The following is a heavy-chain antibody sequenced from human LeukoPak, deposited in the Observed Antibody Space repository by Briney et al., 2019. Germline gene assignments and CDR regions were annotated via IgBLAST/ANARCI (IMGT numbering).Heavy chain of an antibody. Sequence: ASVKVSCKASGYTFTSYYMHWARQAPGQGLEWMGIINPSGGSTSYAQKFQGRVTMTRDTSTSTVYMELSSLRSEDTAVYYCAREPHTWAVAGTNPTTYYYYYGMDVWGQGTTVTVSS. J-gene: IGHJ6*02. CDR1: GYTFTSYY. CDR2: INPSGGST. CDR3: AREPHTWAVAGTNPTTYYYYYGMDV. V-gene: IGHV1-46*01. D-gene: IGHD6-19*01.